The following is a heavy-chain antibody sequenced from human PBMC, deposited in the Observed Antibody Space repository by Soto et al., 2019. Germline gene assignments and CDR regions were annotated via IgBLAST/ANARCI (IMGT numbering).Heavy chain of an antibody. CDR3: ARDPIHCSSTTCLDY. Sequence: QVQLVQSGAEVKKPGSSVKVSCKASGGTFNSYTISWVRQAPGQGLEWMGKIIPLLGITNYAQKFQGRVTITADKSTGTAHMELSSLRSEDTAVYYCARDPIHCSSTTCLDYWGQGTLVTVSS. V-gene: IGHV1-69*08. D-gene: IGHD2-2*01. J-gene: IGHJ4*02. CDR2: IIPLLGIT. CDR1: GGTFNSYT.